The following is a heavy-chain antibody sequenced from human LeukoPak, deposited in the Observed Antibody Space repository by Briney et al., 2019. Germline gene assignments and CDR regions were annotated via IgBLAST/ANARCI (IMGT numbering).Heavy chain of an antibody. CDR1: GYTFTSYG. CDR3: GRDGVVPAALSGMDV. J-gene: IGHJ6*04. D-gene: IGHD2-2*01. Sequence: ASVKVSCKASGYTFTSYGISWARQAPGHGLEWMGWFSAYNGNTNYAKKLQGRVTMTTDTSTSTAYMELRSLRSDDPAVYYCGRDGVVPAALSGMDVWGKGTTVTVSS. CDR2: FSAYNGNT. V-gene: IGHV1-18*01.